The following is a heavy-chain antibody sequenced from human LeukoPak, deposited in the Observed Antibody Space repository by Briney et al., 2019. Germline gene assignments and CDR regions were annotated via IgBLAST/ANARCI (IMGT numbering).Heavy chain of an antibody. D-gene: IGHD2/OR15-2a*01. V-gene: IGHV4-59*08. J-gene: IGHJ4*02. Sequence: SETLSLTCTVSGGSISSHYWSWIRQPPGKGLEWIAYISDIGSINYNPSLKSRVTISLDTSKNQFSLKPSSVTAADTAVYYCARHHPRNTVDFWGQGTLVTVSS. CDR1: GGSISSHY. CDR2: ISDIGSI. CDR3: ARHHPRNTVDF.